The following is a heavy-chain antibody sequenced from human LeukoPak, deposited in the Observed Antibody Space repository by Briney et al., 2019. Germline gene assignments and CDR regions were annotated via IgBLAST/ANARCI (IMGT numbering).Heavy chain of an antibody. V-gene: IGHV3-30-3*01. J-gene: IGHJ4*02. CDR2: ISYDGSNK. Sequence: GRSLRLSCAASGFTFSSYAMHWVRQAPGKGLEWVAVISYDGSNKYYADSVKGRFTISRDNSKNTLYLQMNSLRAEDTAVYYCARIAVAGVVGYWGQGNPGHRLL. D-gene: IGHD6-19*01. CDR1: GFTFSSYA. CDR3: ARIAVAGVVGY.